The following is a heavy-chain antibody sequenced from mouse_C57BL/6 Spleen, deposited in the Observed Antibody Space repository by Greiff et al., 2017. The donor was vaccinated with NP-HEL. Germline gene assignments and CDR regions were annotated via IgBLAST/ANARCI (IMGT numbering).Heavy chain of an antibody. CDR3: AYGPVREAWFAY. V-gene: IGHV1-54*01. D-gene: IGHD1-1*02. J-gene: IGHJ3*01. Sequence: VQRVESGAELVRPGTSVKVSCKASGYAFTNYLIEWVKQRPGQGLEWIGVINPGSGGTNYNEKFKGKATLTADKSSSTAYMQLSSLTSEDSAVYFCAYGPVREAWFAYWGQGTLVTVSA. CDR2: INPGSGGT. CDR1: GYAFTNYL.